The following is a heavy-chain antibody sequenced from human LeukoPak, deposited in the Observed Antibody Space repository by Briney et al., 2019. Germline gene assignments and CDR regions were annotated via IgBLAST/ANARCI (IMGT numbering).Heavy chain of an antibody. D-gene: IGHD3-3*01. Sequence: GGSLRLSCVGTGSIFRSYAVTWVRQAPGKGLEWVSSITANGDATYYADSVKGRFTIPRDNSKNTLYLQMSSLRAEDTAVYYCATFGVIVRNDYLDYWGRGALVAVSS. CDR3: ATFGVIVRNDYLDY. J-gene: IGHJ4*02. V-gene: IGHV3-23*01. CDR1: GSIFRSYA. CDR2: ITANGDAT.